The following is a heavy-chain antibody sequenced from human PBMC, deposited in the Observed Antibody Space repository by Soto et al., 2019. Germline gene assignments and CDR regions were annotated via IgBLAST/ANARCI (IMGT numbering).Heavy chain of an antibody. Sequence: SETLSLTCTVSGGSISSYYWSWIRQPPGKGLEWIGYIYYSGSTNYNPSLKSRVTISVDTSKNQFSLKLSSVTAADTAVYYCALGYDILTGFDYWGQGTLVTVSS. CDR1: GGSISSYY. V-gene: IGHV4-59*08. CDR2: IYYSGST. J-gene: IGHJ4*02. D-gene: IGHD3-9*01. CDR3: ALGYDILTGFDY.